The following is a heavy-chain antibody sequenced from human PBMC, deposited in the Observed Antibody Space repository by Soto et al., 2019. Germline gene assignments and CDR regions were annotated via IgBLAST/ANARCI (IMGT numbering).Heavy chain of an antibody. D-gene: IGHD6-19*01. V-gene: IGHV5-10-1*01. J-gene: IGHJ6*01. CDR3: ASSIAVAGYYYYYYGMDV. Sequence: HGESLKISCKGSGYSFTSYWISWVRQMPGKGLEWMGRIDPSDSYTNYSPSFQGHVTISADKSISTAYLQWSSLKASDTAMYYCASSIAVAGYYYYYYGMDVWGQGTTVTVSS. CDR2: IDPSDSYT. CDR1: GYSFTSYW.